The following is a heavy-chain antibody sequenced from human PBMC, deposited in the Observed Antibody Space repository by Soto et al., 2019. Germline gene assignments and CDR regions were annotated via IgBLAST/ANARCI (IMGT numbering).Heavy chain of an antibody. CDR3: ARHMNNYGDEAFDY. CDR2: IHYNGRT. CDR1: GGSISGYY. V-gene: IGHV4-59*08. D-gene: IGHD5-18*01. Sequence: QVQLQESGPGLVKPSETLSLTCTVSGGSISGYYWSWIRQPPGEGLEWIGFIHYNGRTSSNPSLKSRLTRSLDPPNSVSALGLGSMTAAYTAVSYCARHMNNYGDEAFDYWGRG. J-gene: IGHJ4*02.